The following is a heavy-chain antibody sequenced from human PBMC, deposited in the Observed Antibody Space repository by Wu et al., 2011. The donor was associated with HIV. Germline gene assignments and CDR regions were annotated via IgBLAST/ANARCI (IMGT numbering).Heavy chain of an antibody. CDR3: ARDLWHYYGSGSYVY. CDR1: GGTFSNYG. D-gene: IGHD3-10*01. CDR2: IIPVFGTA. J-gene: IGHJ4*02. V-gene: IGHV1-69*05. Sequence: QVQLLQSGAEVKKPGSSVKVSCKASGGTFSNYGISWVRQAPGQGLEWMGGIIPVFGTANYALKFQGRVTITTDESTSTAYMELRSLTSEDTAVYYCARDLWHYYGSGSYVYWGQGTLVTVSS.